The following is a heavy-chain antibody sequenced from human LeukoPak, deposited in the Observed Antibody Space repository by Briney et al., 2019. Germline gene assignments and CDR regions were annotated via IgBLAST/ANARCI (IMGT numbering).Heavy chain of an antibody. D-gene: IGHD6-13*01. Sequence: SETLSLTCTVSGGSVNGYYWNWIRQPPGKGLEWIGFIYSSGSTNYNPSLKSRVTISVDTSKNQFSLKLRSVTDADTAVYHCARGGSSSWRIGYYFDFWGQGTLVTVSS. CDR2: IYSSGST. J-gene: IGHJ4*02. V-gene: IGHV4-59*02. CDR3: ARGGSSSWRIGYYFDF. CDR1: GGSVNGYY.